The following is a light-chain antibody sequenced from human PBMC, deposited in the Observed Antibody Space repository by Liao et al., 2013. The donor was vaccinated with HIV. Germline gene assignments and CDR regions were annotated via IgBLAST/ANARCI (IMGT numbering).Light chain of an antibody. CDR3: QAWDSSIGV. J-gene: IGLJ3*02. CDR2: QDS. V-gene: IGLV3-1*01. Sequence: SYELTQPPSVSVSPGQTASITCSGHKLVDTYACWYQQRPGQSPVLVIYQDSQRPSGIPERFSGSNSGNTATLTISGTQAMDEADYYCQAWDSSIGVFGGGTKLTVL. CDR1: KLVDTY.